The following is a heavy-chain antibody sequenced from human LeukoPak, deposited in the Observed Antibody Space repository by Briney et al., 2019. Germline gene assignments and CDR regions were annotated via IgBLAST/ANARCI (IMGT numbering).Heavy chain of an antibody. CDR2: IYYSGST. CDR3: ARSYTFGGAIQWYFDY. Sequence: SETLSLTCTVSGGSISSYYWSWIRQPPGKGLEWIGYIYYSGSTNYNPSLKSRVTISVDTSKNQFSLKLSSVTAADTAVYYCARSYTFGGAIQWYFDYWGQGTLVTVSS. J-gene: IGHJ4*02. CDR1: GGSISSYY. V-gene: IGHV4-59*08. D-gene: IGHD3-16*02.